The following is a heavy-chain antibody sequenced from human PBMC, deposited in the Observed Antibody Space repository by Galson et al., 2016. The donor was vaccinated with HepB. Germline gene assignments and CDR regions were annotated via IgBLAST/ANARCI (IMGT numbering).Heavy chain of an antibody. Sequence: SLRLSCAASGFTFSSYGMHWVRQAPGKGLEWAAVIWNDGSNKYYADSVKGRFTISRDNSKNALYLQMNSLRAEDTAVYYCARGGEQFGGPIDYWGQGTLVTVSS. CDR2: IWNDGSNK. V-gene: IGHV3-33*01. J-gene: IGHJ4*02. CDR3: ARGGEQFGGPIDY. D-gene: IGHD3-10*01. CDR1: GFTFSSYG.